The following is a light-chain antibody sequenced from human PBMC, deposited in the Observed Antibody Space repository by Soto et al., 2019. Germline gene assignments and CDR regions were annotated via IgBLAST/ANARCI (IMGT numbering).Light chain of an antibody. CDR2: DNN. V-gene: IGLV1-40*01. CDR1: SSNIGAGYH. Sequence: QSVLTQPPSVSGAPGQRVTISCTGSSSNIGAGYHVHWYQQLPGTAPKLLISDNNNRPSGVPDRFSGSKSGTSASLAISGLQAEDESDYYCCSYVGARTYVFGTGTKLTVL. J-gene: IGLJ1*01. CDR3: CSYVGARTYV.